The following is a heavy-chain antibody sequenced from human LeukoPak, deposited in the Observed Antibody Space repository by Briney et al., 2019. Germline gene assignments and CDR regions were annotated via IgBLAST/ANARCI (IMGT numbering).Heavy chain of an antibody. CDR2: IYYSGST. CDR1: GGSISSYY. D-gene: IGHD3-22*01. V-gene: IGHV4-59*12. Sequence: SETLSLTCTVSGGSISSYYWSWIRQPPGKGLEWIGYIYYSGSTNYNPSLKSRVTISVDTSKNQFSLKLSSVTAADTAVYYCARVYDSSGYYTYYFDYWGQGTLVTVSS. CDR3: ARVYDSSGYYTYYFDY. J-gene: IGHJ4*02.